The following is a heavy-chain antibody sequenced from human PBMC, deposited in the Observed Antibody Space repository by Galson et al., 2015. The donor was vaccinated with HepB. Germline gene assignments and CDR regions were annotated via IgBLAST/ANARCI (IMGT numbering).Heavy chain of an antibody. Sequence: SLRLSCAASGFTFSSYAMHWVRQAPGKGLEWVAVISYDGSNKYYADSVKGRFTISRDNSKNTLYLQMNSLRAEDTAVYYCARDHYEQWLENYYGMDVWGQGTTVTVSS. CDR3: ARDHYEQWLENYYGMDV. V-gene: IGHV3-30*04. D-gene: IGHD6-19*01. J-gene: IGHJ6*02. CDR2: ISYDGSNK. CDR1: GFTFSSYA.